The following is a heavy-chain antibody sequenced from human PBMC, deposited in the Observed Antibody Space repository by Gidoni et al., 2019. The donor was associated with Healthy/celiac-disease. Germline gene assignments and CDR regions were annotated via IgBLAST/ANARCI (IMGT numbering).Heavy chain of an antibody. Sequence: VQLVHSGAEVKKPGASVNLSFKASGYTFTSYGISWVRQAPGQGLEWMGWISAYNGNTNYAQKLQGRVTMTTDTSTSTAYMELRSLRSDDTAVYYCARDEPVVAATGNWFDPWGQGTLVTVSS. D-gene: IGHD2-15*01. CDR1: GYTFTSYG. V-gene: IGHV1-18*01. CDR2: ISAYNGNT. CDR3: ARDEPVVAATGNWFDP. J-gene: IGHJ5*02.